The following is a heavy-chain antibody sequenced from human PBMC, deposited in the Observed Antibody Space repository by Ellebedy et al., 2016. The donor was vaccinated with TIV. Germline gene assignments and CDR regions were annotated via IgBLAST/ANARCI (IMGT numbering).Heavy chain of an antibody. D-gene: IGHD3-3*01. CDR2: ITWNSGYI. CDR3: AKDSSRFLEWSDKPSDY. J-gene: IGHJ4*02. Sequence: SLKISXTGSGFTFDDYAMHWVRQPPGKGLEWVSGITWNSGYIDYGDSVKGRFTISRDNSKNSLYLQMNSLRGDDTAMYYCAKDSSRFLEWSDKPSDYWGQGTLVTVSS. CDR1: GFTFDDYA. V-gene: IGHV3-9*01.